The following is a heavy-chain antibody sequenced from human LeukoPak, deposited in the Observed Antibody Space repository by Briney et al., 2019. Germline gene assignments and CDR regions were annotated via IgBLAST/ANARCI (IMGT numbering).Heavy chain of an antibody. D-gene: IGHD6-19*01. CDR2: ISISSTTI. Sequence: GGSLRLSCAASGFTFTDYYMSWIRQAPGKGLEWVSYISISSTTIYYADSVKGRFTFSRDNAKNSLYLQMNSLRDEDTAVYYCARAPGYSSGWPYRGYYYMDVWGKGTTVTVSS. J-gene: IGHJ6*03. V-gene: IGHV3-11*01. CDR1: GFTFTDYY. CDR3: ARAPGYSSGWPYRGYYYMDV.